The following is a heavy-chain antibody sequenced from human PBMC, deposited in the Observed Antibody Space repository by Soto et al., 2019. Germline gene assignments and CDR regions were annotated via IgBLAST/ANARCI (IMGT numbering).Heavy chain of an antibody. V-gene: IGHV3-23*01. D-gene: IGHD1-26*01. Sequence: EVQLLESGGGLVQPGGSLRLSCAASGFPFSTSAMNWVRQAPGKGLEWVSIISASSDAAYYAESVKGRFASSRDNSKYTLYPQMNSLRAEDTAVYYCAKYSGSYPVYNGLSLWGQGTTVTVS. CDR1: GFPFSTSA. CDR3: AKYSGSYPVYNGLSL. CDR2: ISASSDAA. J-gene: IGHJ6*02.